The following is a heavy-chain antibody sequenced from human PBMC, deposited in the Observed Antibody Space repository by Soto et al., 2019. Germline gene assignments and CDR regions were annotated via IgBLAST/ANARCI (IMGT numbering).Heavy chain of an antibody. CDR3: AKDLDSSGWSRAYDI. V-gene: IGHV3-23*01. D-gene: IGHD6-19*01. Sequence: DVQLLESGGGLVQPGGSLRLSCVASGVTYAMSWVRQAPGKGLEWVSAITTGGGSTYYAESVKGRCTISRDNSKNTLYLQMNSLRAEDTAVYYCAKDLDSSGWSRAYDIWGQGTLVTVSS. J-gene: IGHJ3*02. CDR1: GVTYA. CDR2: ITTGGGST.